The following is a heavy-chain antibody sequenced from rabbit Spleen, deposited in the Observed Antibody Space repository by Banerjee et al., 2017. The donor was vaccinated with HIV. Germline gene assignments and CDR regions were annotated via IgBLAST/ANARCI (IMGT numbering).Heavy chain of an antibody. Sequence: QEHLVESGGGLVQPEGSLTLTCTASGFSLDSDYVMCWVRQAPGTGLEWIACINSVTYKSVYAKWAKGPFTISRTTSLNTVTLQMTRVTAADTATYFCARDLPGVIGWNFDLLGPGTLVTVS. CDR1: GFSLDSDYV. CDR3: ARDLPGVIGWNFDL. D-gene: IGHD1-1*01. CDR2: INSVTYKS. J-gene: IGHJ4*01. V-gene: IGHV1S47*01.